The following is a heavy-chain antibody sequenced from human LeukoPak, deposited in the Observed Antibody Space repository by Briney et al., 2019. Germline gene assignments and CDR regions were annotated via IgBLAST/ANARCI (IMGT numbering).Heavy chain of an antibody. CDR3: ARAVRVGDYGDYGYYYYGMDV. D-gene: IGHD4-17*01. CDR1: GGSISSSIYY. V-gene: IGHV4-39*07. J-gene: IGHJ6*02. CDR2: VFYNGAT. Sequence: SETLSLTCIVSGGSISSSIYYWAWVRQPPGKGLEWIGTVFYNGATQYSPSLRSRVTISIDTSTNQFSLKLTSVTAADTALYYCARAVRVGDYGDYGYYYYGMDVWGQGTTVTVSS.